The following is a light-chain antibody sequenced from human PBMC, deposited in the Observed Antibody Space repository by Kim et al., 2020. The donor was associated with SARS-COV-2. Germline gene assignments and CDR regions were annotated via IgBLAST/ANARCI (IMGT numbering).Light chain of an antibody. V-gene: IGLV4-69*01. CDR3: QTWGTGIVV. CDR2: LNSDGSH. CDR1: SGHSSYA. J-gene: IGLJ2*01. Sequence: QLVLTQSPSASASPGASVKLTCTLSSGHSSYAIAWHQQQPEKGPRYLMKLNSDGSHSKADGIPDRFSGSSSGAERYLTISSLQSEDEADYYCQTWGTGIVVFGGGTQLTVL.